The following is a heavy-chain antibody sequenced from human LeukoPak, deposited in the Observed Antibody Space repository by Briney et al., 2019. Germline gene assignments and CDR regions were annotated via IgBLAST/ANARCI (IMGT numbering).Heavy chain of an antibody. V-gene: IGHV4-59*01. J-gene: IGHJ3*02. CDR2: RFYGGSA. Sequence: SETLSLTCTVSGGSINNYYCTWIRQPPGKGLEWIGSRFYGGSASYNSSLASRAIISMGTSKNQFSLKLTSMTAADTAMYYCARGWEFYNSNGYVFDIWGQGKMVTVSS. CDR3: ARGWEFYNSNGYVFDI. CDR1: GGSINNYY. D-gene: IGHD3-22*01.